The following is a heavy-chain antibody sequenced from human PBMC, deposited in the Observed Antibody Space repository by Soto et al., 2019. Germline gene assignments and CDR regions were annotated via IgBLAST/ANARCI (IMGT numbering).Heavy chain of an antibody. J-gene: IGHJ5*02. Sequence: ASVKVSCKASGYTFTSYDINWVRQATGQGLEWMGWMNPNSGNTGYAQKFQGRVTMTRNTSISTAYMELSSLRSEDTAVYYCARAYSSSWYNWLDPWGEGTMVTVYS. CDR3: ARAYSSSWYNWLDP. CDR2: MNPNSGNT. D-gene: IGHD6-13*01. CDR1: GYTFTSYD. V-gene: IGHV1-8*01.